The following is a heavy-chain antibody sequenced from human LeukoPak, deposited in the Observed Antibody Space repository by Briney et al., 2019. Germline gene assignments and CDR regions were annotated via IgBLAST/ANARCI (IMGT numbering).Heavy chain of an antibody. Sequence: TSETLSLTCTVSGGSISSSSYYWGWIRQPPGKGLEWIGSIYYSGSTYYNPSLKSRVTISVDTSKNQFSLKLSSVTAADTAVYYCARHGGGYCSSTSCSHFDYWGQGTLVTVSS. CDR3: ARHGGGYCSSTSCSHFDY. J-gene: IGHJ4*02. D-gene: IGHD2-2*01. CDR2: IYYSGST. V-gene: IGHV4-39*01. CDR1: GGSISSSSYY.